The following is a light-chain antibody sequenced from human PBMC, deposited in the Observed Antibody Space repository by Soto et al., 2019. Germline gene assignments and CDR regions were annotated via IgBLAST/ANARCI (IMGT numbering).Light chain of an antibody. V-gene: IGKV1-5*01. CDR2: DAS. Sequence: DIQMTQSPSTLSASVGDRVTITCRASQSISSWLAWYQQKPGKAPKLLIYDASSLESGVPSRFSGSGSGTEFTLTISSLQPDAFATYYCQQYNSYSWTFGQGTKVEI. J-gene: IGKJ1*01. CDR1: QSISSW. CDR3: QQYNSYSWT.